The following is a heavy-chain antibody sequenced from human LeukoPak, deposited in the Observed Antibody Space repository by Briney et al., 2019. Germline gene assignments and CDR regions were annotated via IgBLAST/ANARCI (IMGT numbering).Heavy chain of an antibody. J-gene: IGHJ5*02. CDR1: GYRFTDYW. CDR3: ARLDYYDSSGYIHGGSWFDP. CDR2: IYPGDSDT. V-gene: IGHV5-51*01. D-gene: IGHD3-22*01. Sequence: MPGESLKISCKGSGYRFTDYWIGWVRQMPGKVLEWMGIIYPGDSDTRYSPSFQGQVTISADKSISTAYLQWSSLKASDTAMYYCARLDYYDSSGYIHGGSWFDPWGQGTLVTVSS.